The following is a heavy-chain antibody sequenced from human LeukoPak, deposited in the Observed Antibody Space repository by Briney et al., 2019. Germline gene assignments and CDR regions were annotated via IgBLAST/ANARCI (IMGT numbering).Heavy chain of an antibody. J-gene: IGHJ6*02. CDR3: ARGEVAGNSYYYGMDV. CDR1: GSTFSSYA. Sequence: PGGSLRLSCAASGSTFSSYAMHGVRQAPGKGLEWVAVISYDGSNKYYTDSVQGQFTISRDNSKNTLYLQMNSLRAEDTAVYYCARGEVAGNSYYYGMDVWGQGTTVTVSS. D-gene: IGHD6-19*01. V-gene: IGHV3-30-3*01. CDR2: ISYDGSNK.